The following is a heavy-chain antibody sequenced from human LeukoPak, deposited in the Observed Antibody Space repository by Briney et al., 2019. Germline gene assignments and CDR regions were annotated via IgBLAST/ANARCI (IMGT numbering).Heavy chain of an antibody. CDR1: GFTFSNYW. CDR2: IKTDGSEK. J-gene: IGHJ6*03. D-gene: IGHD3-16*01. CDR3: ARANRGSYYYYMDV. V-gene: IGHV3-7*04. Sequence: GGSLRLSCEGSGFTFSNYWMGWVRQAPGKGLQWVANIKTDGSEKYYVDSVKGRFTISRDNAKNSLYLQMDSLRAEDTAVYYCARANRGSYYYYMDVWGKGTTVTVSS.